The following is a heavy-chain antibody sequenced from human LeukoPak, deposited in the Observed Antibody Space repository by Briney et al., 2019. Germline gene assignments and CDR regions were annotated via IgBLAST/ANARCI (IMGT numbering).Heavy chain of an antibody. Sequence: GGSLRLSCAASGFTFSTYAMSWVRQAPGKGLEWVSTISGGGGSTYYADSVKGRFTISRDNSKNTLYLQMNSLRAEDTAVYYCARSSWGSYYPLFDYWGQGTLVTVSS. D-gene: IGHD3-10*01. CDR2: ISGGGGST. CDR1: GFTFSTYA. CDR3: ARSSWGSYYPLFDY. J-gene: IGHJ4*02. V-gene: IGHV3-23*01.